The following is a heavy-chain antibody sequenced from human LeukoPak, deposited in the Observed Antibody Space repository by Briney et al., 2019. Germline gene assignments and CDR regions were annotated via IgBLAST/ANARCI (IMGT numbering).Heavy chain of an antibody. CDR2: ISGSGSST. V-gene: IGHV3-23*01. Sequence: GGSLRLSCAASGFRFPSYAMSWVRQAPGKGLEWVSSISGSGSSTYYADSVKGRFTISRDNSKNTLYPQVNSLRAEDTAVYYCAKDLRGSYYYALDYWGQGTLVTVSS. D-gene: IGHD1-26*01. CDR1: GFRFPSYA. CDR3: AKDLRGSYYYALDY. J-gene: IGHJ4*02.